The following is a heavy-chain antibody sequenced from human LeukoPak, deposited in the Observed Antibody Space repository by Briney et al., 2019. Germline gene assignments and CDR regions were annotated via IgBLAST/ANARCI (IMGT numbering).Heavy chain of an antibody. CDR1: GGSLSGYY. CDR2: INHSGST. Sequence: SETLSLTCAVSGGSLSGYYWTWIRQPPGKGLEWIGEINHSGSTNYNPSLKSRVTISVDTSRKQFFLRLSSVTAADTAMYYCAGARRDYGRSFDYWGQGTLVTVSS. V-gene: IGHV4-34*01. J-gene: IGHJ4*02. CDR3: AGARRDYGRSFDY. D-gene: IGHD4-17*01.